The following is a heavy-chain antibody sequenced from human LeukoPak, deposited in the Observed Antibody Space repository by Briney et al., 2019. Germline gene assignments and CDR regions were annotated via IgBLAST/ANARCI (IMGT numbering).Heavy chain of an antibody. D-gene: IGHD3-22*01. Sequence: SVKVSCKASGFTFTSSAMQWVRQARGQRLEWIGWIVVGSGNTNYAQKFQERVTMTRDTSISTAYMELSRLRSDDTAVYYCARTHYYDSSGYYDYWGQGTLVTVSS. CDR3: ARTHYYDSSGYYDY. CDR2: IVVGSGNT. V-gene: IGHV1-58*02. J-gene: IGHJ4*02. CDR1: GFTFTSSA.